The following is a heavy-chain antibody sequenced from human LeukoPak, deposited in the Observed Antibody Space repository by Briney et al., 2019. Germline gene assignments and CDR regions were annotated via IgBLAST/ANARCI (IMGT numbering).Heavy chain of an antibody. V-gene: IGHV1-2*02. CDR2: INPNSGGT. CDR3: ARSDGVVISRYYYYYMDV. D-gene: IGHD3-3*01. CDR1: GYTFTGYY. J-gene: IGHJ6*03. Sequence: GASMKVSCKASGYTFTGYYMHWVRQAPGQGLEWMGWINPNSGGTNYAQKFQGRVTMTRDTSISTAYMELSRLRSDDTAVYYCARSDGVVISRYYYYYMDVWGKGTTVTVSS.